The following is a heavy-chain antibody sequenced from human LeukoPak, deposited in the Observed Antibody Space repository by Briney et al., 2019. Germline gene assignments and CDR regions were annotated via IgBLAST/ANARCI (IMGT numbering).Heavy chain of an antibody. CDR2: ITYSGST. CDR1: GGSIRSDDDY. J-gene: IGHJ4*02. Sequence: SDTLSLTCTVSGGSIRSDDDYWSWSRQPPGKGLEWIGHITYSGSTDSSPSLKSLVSISVDTSKNQLSLSLNSVTVADTAVYYCARGGVGGYDYFDSWGQGTLVTVSS. CDR3: ARGGVGGYDYFDS. V-gene: IGHV4-30-4*02. D-gene: IGHD5-12*01.